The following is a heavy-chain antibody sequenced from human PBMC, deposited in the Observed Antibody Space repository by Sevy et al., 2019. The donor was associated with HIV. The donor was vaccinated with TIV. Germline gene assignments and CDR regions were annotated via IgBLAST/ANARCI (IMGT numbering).Heavy chain of an antibody. V-gene: IGHV3-23*01. CDR1: GFTFSKYS. CDR2: LSFGCGEI. Sequence: GGSLRLSCAASGFTFSKYSMSWVRQPPGKGLEWVSTLSFGCGEINYADSGKGRVTISRDNSKNSVNLQMNNLRPEDTAVYYCAREGCTKPHDYWGQGTLVTVSS. D-gene: IGHD2-8*01. CDR3: AREGCTKPHDY. J-gene: IGHJ4*02.